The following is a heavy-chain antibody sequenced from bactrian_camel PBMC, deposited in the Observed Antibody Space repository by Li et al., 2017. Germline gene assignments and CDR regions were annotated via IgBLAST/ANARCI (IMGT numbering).Heavy chain of an antibody. CDR3: SINVHAPRVVPGIACAPQEY. J-gene: IGHJ4*01. D-gene: IGHD2*01. V-gene: IGHV3S26*01. CDR2: TDSDDRDGV. CDR1: GFDYSRTC. Sequence: VQLVESGGGSVQAGGSLKLACTGSGFDYSRTCTGWFRQTVGKKREAIAITDSDDRDGVSYAPSVKGRFTFSKDNAKNALCLQMNDLKTEDTAMYYCSINVHAPRVVPGIACAPQEYWGQGTQVTVS.